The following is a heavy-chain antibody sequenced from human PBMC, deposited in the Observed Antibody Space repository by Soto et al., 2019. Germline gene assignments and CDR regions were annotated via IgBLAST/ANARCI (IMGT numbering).Heavy chain of an antibody. V-gene: IGHV1-2*02. CDR1: GYTFTGYY. J-gene: IGHJ5*02. CDR3: ARGHADFWSGYYYLYSCFDH. CDR2: INPNSGGT. D-gene: IGHD3-3*01. Sequence: ASVKVSCKASGYTFTGYYMHWVRQAPGQGLEWMGWINPNSGGTNYAQKFQSRVTMTRDTSISTAYMELSRLRSDDTAVYYCARGHADFWSGYYYLYSCFDHRGPGTLLTV.